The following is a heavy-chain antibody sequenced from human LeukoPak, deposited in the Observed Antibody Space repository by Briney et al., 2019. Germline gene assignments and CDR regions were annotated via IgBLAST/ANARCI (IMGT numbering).Heavy chain of an antibody. CDR1: GVSISIYY. D-gene: IGHD1-1*01. Sequence: SETLSLTCTVSGVSISIYYWSWIRQPAGKGLEWIGRIYNSGSTNYNPSLQSRVTMSVDTSKNQFSLRLSSVTAADTAVYYCARDGGNGPFDYWGQGTLVTVSS. J-gene: IGHJ4*02. CDR2: IYNSGST. V-gene: IGHV4-4*07. CDR3: ARDGGNGPFDY.